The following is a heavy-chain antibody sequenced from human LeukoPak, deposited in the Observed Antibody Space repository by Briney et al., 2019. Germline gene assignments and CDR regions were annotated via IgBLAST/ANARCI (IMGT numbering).Heavy chain of an antibody. CDR1: GFTFSANN. Sequence: GGSLRLSCAVSGFTFSANNRHWVRQAPGKGLEWVTFIDHDGSQKFYADSVKGRFTISRDNSKNALYLHINSLRPEDTAVYYCAKDGGGGTYSFDYWGQGSLVTVSS. J-gene: IGHJ4*02. CDR3: AKDGGGGTYSFDY. CDR2: IDHDGSQK. V-gene: IGHV3-30*02. D-gene: IGHD3-16*01.